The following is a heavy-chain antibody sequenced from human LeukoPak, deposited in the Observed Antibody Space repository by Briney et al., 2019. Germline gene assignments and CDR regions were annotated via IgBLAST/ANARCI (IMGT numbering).Heavy chain of an antibody. CDR1: GFTFDDYA. CDR2: ISGDGGST. Sequence: GGSLRLSCAASGFTFDDYAMHWVRQAPGKGLEWVSLISGDGGSTYYADSVKGRFTISRDNSKNSLYLQVNSLRTEDTALYYCAKDANIISGSYWSGDAFDIWGQGTMVTVSS. D-gene: IGHD1-26*01. V-gene: IGHV3-43*02. CDR3: AKDANIISGSYWSGDAFDI. J-gene: IGHJ3*02.